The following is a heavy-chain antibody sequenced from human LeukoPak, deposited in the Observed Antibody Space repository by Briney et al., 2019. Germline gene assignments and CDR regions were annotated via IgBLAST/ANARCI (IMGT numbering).Heavy chain of an antibody. V-gene: IGHV3-21*04. J-gene: IGHJ2*01. D-gene: IGHD2-21*02. CDR3: AKTSTSYCAGDCLPGYFDL. Sequence: PGGSLRLSCAASGFTFSSYSMNWVRQAPGKGLEWVSSISSSSSYIYYADSVRGRFTISRDNAKKSLYLQMSSLRAEDMALYYCAKTSTSYCAGDCLPGYFDLWGRGTLVTVSS. CDR1: GFTFSSYS. CDR2: ISSSSSYI.